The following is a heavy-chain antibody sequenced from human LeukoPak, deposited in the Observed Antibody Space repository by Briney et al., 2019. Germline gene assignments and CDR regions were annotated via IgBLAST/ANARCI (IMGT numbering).Heavy chain of an antibody. D-gene: IGHD1-26*01. CDR3: PRSPPSGSFVDY. CDR2: IIPILGIA. Sequence: SVKVSCKASGGTFSSYAISWVRQAPGQGLEWMGRIIPILGIANYAQKFQGRVTITADKSTSTAYMELSSLRSEDTAVYYCPRSPPSGSFVDYWGQGTLVTVSS. CDR1: GGTFSSYA. J-gene: IGHJ4*02. V-gene: IGHV1-69*04.